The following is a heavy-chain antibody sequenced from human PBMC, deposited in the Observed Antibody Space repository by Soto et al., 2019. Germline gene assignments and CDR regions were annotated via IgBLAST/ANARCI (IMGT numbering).Heavy chain of an antibody. D-gene: IGHD3-10*01. Sequence: PGGSLRLSCAASGFTFSSYAMSWVRQAPGKGLEWVAVISYGGSNKYYADSVKGRFTISRDNSKNTLYLQMNSLRAEDTAVYYCAKDLGNDYYYGMDVWGQGTTVTVSS. CDR2: ISYGGSNK. V-gene: IGHV3-30*18. CDR3: AKDLGNDYYYGMDV. J-gene: IGHJ6*02. CDR1: GFTFSSYA.